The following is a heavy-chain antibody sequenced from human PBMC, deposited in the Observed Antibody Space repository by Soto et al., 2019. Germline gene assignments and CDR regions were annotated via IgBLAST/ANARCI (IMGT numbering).Heavy chain of an antibody. V-gene: IGHV1-24*01. J-gene: IGHJ1*01. CDR2: FDPEDGET. CDR1: GYTLTELS. CDR3: ATGSIVGTMGTEYFQH. Sequence: QVQLVQSGAEVKKPGASVKVSCKVSGYTLTELSMHWVRQAPGKGLEWMGGFDPEDGETIYAQKFQGRVTMTEDTSTDKAYMELSSLRSEDTAVYYCATGSIVGTMGTEYFQHWGQGTLVTVSS. D-gene: IGHD1-26*01.